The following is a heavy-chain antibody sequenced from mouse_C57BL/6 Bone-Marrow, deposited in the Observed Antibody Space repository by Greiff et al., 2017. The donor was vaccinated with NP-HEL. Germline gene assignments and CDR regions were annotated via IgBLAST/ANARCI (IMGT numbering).Heavy chain of an antibody. D-gene: IGHD2-3*01. J-gene: IGHJ3*01. V-gene: IGHV1-5*01. CDR2: IYPGNSDT. CDR1: GYTFTSYW. CDR3: TRSDDGYQAWLAY. Sequence: EVQLQQSGTVLARPGASVKMSCKTSGYTFTSYWMHWVKQRPGQGLEWIGAIYPGNSDTSYNQKFKGKAKLTAVTSASTAYMELSSLTNEDSAGYYWTRSDDGYQAWLAYWGQGTLVTVSA.